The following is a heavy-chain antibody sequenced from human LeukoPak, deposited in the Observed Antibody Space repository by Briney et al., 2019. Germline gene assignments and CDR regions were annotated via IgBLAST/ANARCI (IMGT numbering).Heavy chain of an antibody. J-gene: IGHJ6*03. CDR1: GFTFSDYY. CDR3: ARVPYYYYYYMDV. Sequence: GGSLRLSCAASGFTFSDYYMIWIRQAPGEGLEWVSYISSSGSTIYHADSVKGRFTISRDNAKNSLYLPMNSLRAEDTAVYYCARVPYYYYYYMDVWVKGTTVTISS. V-gene: IGHV3-11*01. CDR2: ISSSGSTI.